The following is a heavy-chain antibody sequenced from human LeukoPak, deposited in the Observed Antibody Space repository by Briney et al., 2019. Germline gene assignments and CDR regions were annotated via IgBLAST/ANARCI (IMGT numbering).Heavy chain of an antibody. CDR3: AKGYGDYRPTAFDI. J-gene: IGHJ3*02. V-gene: IGHV3-23*01. Sequence: GGSLRLSCAASGFTFTSHAMSWVRQAPGKALEWVSGITGSGVTKDYADSVKGRFTISRDNSKNTLYLQMNSLRAEDTAVYYCAKGYGDYRPTAFDIWGQGTMVTVSS. CDR2: ITGSGVTK. CDR1: GFTFTSHA. D-gene: IGHD4-17*01.